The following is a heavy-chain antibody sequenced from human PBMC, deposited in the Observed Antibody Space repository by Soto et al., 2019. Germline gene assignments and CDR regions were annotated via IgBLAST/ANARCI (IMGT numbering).Heavy chain of an antibody. D-gene: IGHD2-2*01. CDR1: GGSISSGGYS. J-gene: IGHJ5*02. CDR3: ARVPDR. CDR2: IYHSGST. Sequence: SETLSLTCAVSGGSISSGGYSWSWIRQPPGKGLEWIGYIYHSGSTYYNPSLKSRVTISADRSKNQFSLKLTSVTAADTAVYYCARVPDRWGQGTLVTVSS. V-gene: IGHV4-30-2*01.